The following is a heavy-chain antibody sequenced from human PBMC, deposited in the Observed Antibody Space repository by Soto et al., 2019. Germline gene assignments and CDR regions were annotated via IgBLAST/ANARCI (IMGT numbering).Heavy chain of an antibody. CDR3: AKGLLNGRWYAAD. J-gene: IGHJ4*02. D-gene: IGHD6-13*01. CDR1: GFTFSNCV. CDR2: ITTNGHT. Sequence: EVHLLESGGVLVQPGASLRLSCGTSGFTFSNCVMTWVRQPPGKRLEWVSVITTNGHTDYADSVKGRFTISRDNSKNTVYLQMNSLRAEDTAVYYCAKGLLNGRWYAADWGQGTLVTVSS. V-gene: IGHV3-23*01.